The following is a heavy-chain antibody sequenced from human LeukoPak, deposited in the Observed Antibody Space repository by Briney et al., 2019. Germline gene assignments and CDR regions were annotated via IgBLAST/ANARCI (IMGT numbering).Heavy chain of an antibody. J-gene: IGHJ4*02. CDR2: ISGSGGST. V-gene: IGHV3-23*01. CDR3: ATPITTVDY. D-gene: IGHD1-1*01. CDR1: GYTFSSYA. Sequence: PGRSLRLSCAASGYTFSSYAMSWVRQAPGKGLEWVSVISGSGGSTYYADSVKGRFTISRDNSKNTLYLQMNSLRAEDTAVYYCATPITTVDYWGQGTLVTVSS.